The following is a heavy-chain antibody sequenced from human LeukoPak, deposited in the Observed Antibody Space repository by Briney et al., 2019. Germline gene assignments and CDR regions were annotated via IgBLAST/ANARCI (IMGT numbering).Heavy chain of an antibody. CDR1: GFTFRSHA. Sequence: GGSLRLSCVGSGFTFRSHAMSWVRQAPEKGLEFVSGIYENGGTTYYADFVKGRFTISRDNSKNTLYLQMNSLRAEDTAVYYCARSGIQLWSYSDYWGQGTLVTVSS. V-gene: IGHV3-64*04. CDR3: ARSGIQLWSYSDY. J-gene: IGHJ4*02. D-gene: IGHD5-18*01. CDR2: IYENGGTT.